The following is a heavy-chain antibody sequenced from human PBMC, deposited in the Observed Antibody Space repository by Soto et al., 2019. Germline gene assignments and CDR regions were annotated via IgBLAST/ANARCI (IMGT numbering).Heavy chain of an antibody. Sequence: VACKASGSTFPGIYMRWLLQATGKGLEWMGGIDPDGGETIYAQKFQGRVTMTEDTSTDTAYMELSSLRSEDTAVDDCATDSRTYPPNHWGQGTLVTVSS. V-gene: IGHV1-24*01. D-gene: IGHD6-13*01. CDR2: IDPDGGET. CDR3: ATDSRTYPPNH. CDR1: GSTFPGIY. J-gene: IGHJ5*02.